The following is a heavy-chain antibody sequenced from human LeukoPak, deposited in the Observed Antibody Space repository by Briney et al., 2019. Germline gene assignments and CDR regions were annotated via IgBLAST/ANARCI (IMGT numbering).Heavy chain of an antibody. V-gene: IGHV3-30*18. Sequence: GGSLRLSCAASGFTFSTYGMYWVRQAPGKGLEWVAVIEYDGSNIHYTDSVKGRFTISRDNSKKTLYLQMNSLRAEDTAVYYCAKTPRYRAARQSHFDYWGQGTLVTVSS. CDR2: IEYDGSNI. D-gene: IGHD6-6*01. CDR3: AKTPRYRAARQSHFDY. J-gene: IGHJ4*02. CDR1: GFTFSTYG.